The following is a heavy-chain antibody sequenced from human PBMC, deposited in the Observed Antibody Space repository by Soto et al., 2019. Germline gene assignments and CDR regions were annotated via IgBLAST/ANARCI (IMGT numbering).Heavy chain of an antibody. V-gene: IGHV3-9*01. J-gene: IGHJ4*02. CDR2: ISWNSGSI. Sequence: GGSLRLSCAASGFTFDDYAMHWVRQAPGKGLEWVSGISWNSGSIGYADSVKGRFTISRDNAKNSLYLQMNSLRAEDTALYYCAKDIAMSLNYFDYWGQGTLVTVSS. CDR3: AKDIAMSLNYFDY. D-gene: IGHD5-18*01. CDR1: GFTFDDYA.